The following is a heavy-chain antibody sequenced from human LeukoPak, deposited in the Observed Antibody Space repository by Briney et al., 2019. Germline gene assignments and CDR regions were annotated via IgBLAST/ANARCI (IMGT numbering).Heavy chain of an antibody. D-gene: IGHD5-24*01. CDR3: AREISDGYNH. CDR1: GFTFVTFG. J-gene: IGHJ5*02. Sequence: PGGSLRLTCAASGFTFVTFGMSWVRQAPGKGLEWVSSISGSGATTYYGDSVKGRFTISRDNSKNTLYLQMNSLRAEDTAVYYCAREISDGYNHWGQGTLVTVSS. CDR2: ISGSGATT. V-gene: IGHV3-23*01.